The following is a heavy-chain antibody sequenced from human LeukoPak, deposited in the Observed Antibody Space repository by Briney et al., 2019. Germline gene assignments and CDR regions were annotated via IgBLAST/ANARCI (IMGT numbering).Heavy chain of an antibody. CDR3: ARDYRRLEY. CDR2: ISSGGST. J-gene: IGHJ4*02. Sequence: GGSLRLSCAASGFTVSSNYMSWVRQAPGKGLEWVSVISSGGSTYYADSVKGRFTISRDNSKNTLYLQMNSLRGEVTAGYYCARDYRRLEYWGQGTLVTVSS. V-gene: IGHV3-66*02. D-gene: IGHD3-10*01. CDR1: GFTVSSNY.